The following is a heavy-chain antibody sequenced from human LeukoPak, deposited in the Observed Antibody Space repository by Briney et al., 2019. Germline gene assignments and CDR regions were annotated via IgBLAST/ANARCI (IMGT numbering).Heavy chain of an antibody. Sequence: PSETLSLTCTVSGGSISSSNYYYWGWIRQSPGKGLVWIGNIFYSGAAYYNPSLKSRVTMSVDTSKSQFSLKLSSVTAADTAVFYCARYCGSTSCYVGAFDIWGQGTMVTVSS. CDR3: ARYCGSTSCYVGAFDI. J-gene: IGHJ3*02. D-gene: IGHD2-2*01. CDR1: GGSISSSNYYY. CDR2: IFYSGAA. V-gene: IGHV4-39*01.